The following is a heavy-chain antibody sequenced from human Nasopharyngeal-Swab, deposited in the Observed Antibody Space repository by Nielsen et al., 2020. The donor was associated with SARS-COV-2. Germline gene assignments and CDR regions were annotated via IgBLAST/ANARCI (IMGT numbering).Heavy chain of an antibody. CDR2: ISYDGSSK. V-gene: IGHV3-30-3*01. J-gene: IGHJ4*02. CDR1: GFTFSSYA. Sequence: GESLKISCAASGFTFSSYAMHWVRQAPGKGLEWVAVISYDGSSKYYADSVKGRFTISRDNSKNTLYLQMNSLRAEDTAVYYCARSLGGSYYSGLDYWGQGTLVTVSS. CDR3: ARSLGGSYYSGLDY. D-gene: IGHD1-26*01.